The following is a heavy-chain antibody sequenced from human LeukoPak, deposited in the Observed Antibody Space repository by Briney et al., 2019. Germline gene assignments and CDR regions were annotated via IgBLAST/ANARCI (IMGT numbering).Heavy chain of an antibody. J-gene: IGHJ4*02. D-gene: IGHD5-18*01. V-gene: IGHV4-34*01. CDR1: GGSFSGYY. CDR3: ARGGIQLWLDY. Sequence: PSETLSLTCAVYGGSFSGYYWSWIRQPPGKGLEWIGEINHSGSTNYNPSLKSRVTISVDTSKNQFSLKLSSVTAAATAVYYCARGGIQLWLDYWGQGTLVTVSS. CDR2: INHSGST.